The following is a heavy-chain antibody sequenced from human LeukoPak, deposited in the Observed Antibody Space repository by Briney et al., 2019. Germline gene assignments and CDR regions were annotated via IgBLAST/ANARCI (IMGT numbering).Heavy chain of an antibody. CDR1: GLTFRNYG. J-gene: IGHJ6*02. CDR3: ARAYYYYYGMDV. Sequence: GGSLRLSCAVSGLTFRNYGMHWVRQAPGKGLEWVAVIWYDGSNKYYADSVKGRFTISRDNSKNTLCLQMNSLRAEDTAVYYCARAYYYYYGMDVWGQGTTVTVSS. V-gene: IGHV3-33*01. CDR2: IWYDGSNK.